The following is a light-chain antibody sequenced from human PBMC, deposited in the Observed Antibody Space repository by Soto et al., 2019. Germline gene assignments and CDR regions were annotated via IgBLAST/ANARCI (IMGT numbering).Light chain of an antibody. V-gene: IGKV1-17*01. Sequence: DIQMTQSPSSLSASVGDRVTITCRASQDIGIHLGWYQQKPRKAPKRLIYAASSLESGVPSRFSGSGSGTEFTLTINSLQPEDFATYYCLQHKSFPFTFGQGTRLDIK. CDR1: QDIGIH. CDR3: LQHKSFPFT. J-gene: IGKJ5*01. CDR2: AAS.